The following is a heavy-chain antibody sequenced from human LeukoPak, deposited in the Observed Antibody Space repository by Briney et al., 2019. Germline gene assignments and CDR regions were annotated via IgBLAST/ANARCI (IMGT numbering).Heavy chain of an antibody. V-gene: IGHV4-39*07. CDR2: IYYSGST. CDR1: GGSISSYY. J-gene: IGHJ4*02. D-gene: IGHD1-26*01. Sequence: KPSETLSLTCTVSGGSISSYYWGWIRQPPGKGLEWIGSIYYSGSTYYNPSLKSRVTISVDTSKNQFSLKLSSVTAADTAVYYCARTPERGIVGARMGWFIDYWGQGTLVTVSS. CDR3: ARTPERGIVGARMGWFIDY.